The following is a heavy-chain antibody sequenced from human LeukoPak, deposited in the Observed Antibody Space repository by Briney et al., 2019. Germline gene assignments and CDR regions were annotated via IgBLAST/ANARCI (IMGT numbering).Heavy chain of an antibody. V-gene: IGHV3-33*01. CDR3: ARGKYQLLSYWFDP. D-gene: IGHD2-2*01. CDR1: GFTFSSYG. J-gene: IGHJ5*02. Sequence: GGSLRLSCAASGFTFSSYGMHWVRQAPGKGLEWVAVIWYDGSNKYYADSVKGRFTISRDNSKSTLYLQMNSLRAEDTAVYYCARGKYQLLSYWFDPWGQGTLVTVSS. CDR2: IWYDGSNK.